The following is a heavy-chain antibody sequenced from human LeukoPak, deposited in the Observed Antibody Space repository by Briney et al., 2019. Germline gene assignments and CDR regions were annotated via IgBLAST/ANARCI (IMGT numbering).Heavy chain of an antibody. J-gene: IGHJ4*02. Sequence: GASVKVSCKASGYTFTSYGISWVRQAPGQGLEWMGWISAYNGNTNYAQKLQGRVTMTTDTSTSTAYMELRSLRSDDTAVYYCARVQQTYYYDSSGYYPDYWGQGTLVTVSS. V-gene: IGHV1-18*01. CDR2: ISAYNGNT. CDR1: GYTFTSYG. D-gene: IGHD3-22*01. CDR3: ARVQQTYYYDSSGYYPDY.